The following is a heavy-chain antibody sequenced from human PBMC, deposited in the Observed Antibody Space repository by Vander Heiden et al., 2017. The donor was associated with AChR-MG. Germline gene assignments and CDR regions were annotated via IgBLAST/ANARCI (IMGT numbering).Heavy chain of an antibody. CDR3: ARVLQYYDSSGYDGHDAFDI. CDR2: IYHSGST. Sequence: QLQLQESGSGLVKPSQTLSLTCAVSGRPISSGGYSWRWIRQPPGKGLEWIGYIYHSGSTYYNPSLKSRVTISVDRSKNQFSLKLSSVTAADTAVYYCARVLQYYDSSGYDGHDAFDIWGQGTMVTVSS. J-gene: IGHJ3*02. V-gene: IGHV4-30-2*01. D-gene: IGHD3-22*01. CDR1: GRPISSGGYS.